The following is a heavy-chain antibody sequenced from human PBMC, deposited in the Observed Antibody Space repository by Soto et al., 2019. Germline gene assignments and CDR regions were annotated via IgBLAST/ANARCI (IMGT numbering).Heavy chain of an antibody. CDR1: GFTFSSYW. D-gene: IGHD2-21*02. J-gene: IGHJ6*02. CDR2: INSDGSST. Sequence: EVQLVESGGGLVQPGGSLRLSCAASGFTFSSYWMHWVRQSPGKGLVWVSRINSDGSSTSYADSVKGRFTISRDNAKNTLYLQMNSRRAEDTAVYYCAIELVTATRLYYYYGMDVWGQGTTVTVSS. CDR3: AIELVTATRLYYYYGMDV. V-gene: IGHV3-74*01.